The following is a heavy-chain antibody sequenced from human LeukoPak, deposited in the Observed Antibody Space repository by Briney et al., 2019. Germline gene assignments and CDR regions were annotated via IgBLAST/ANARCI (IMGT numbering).Heavy chain of an antibody. D-gene: IGHD2-15*01. Sequence: PGESLRLSCAVSGITLSNYGMSWVRQAPGKGLEWVAGISGSGGGTHYADSVKGRFTISRDNSKNTLYLQMNSLRAEDTAVYHCASVPDIVVVVAATRGYWGQGTLVTVSS. CDR3: ASVPDIVVVVAATRGY. V-gene: IGHV3-23*01. J-gene: IGHJ4*02. CDR2: ISGSGGGT. CDR1: GITLSNYG.